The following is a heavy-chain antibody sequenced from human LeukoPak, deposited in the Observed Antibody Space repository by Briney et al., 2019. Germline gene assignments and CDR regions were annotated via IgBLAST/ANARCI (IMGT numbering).Heavy chain of an antibody. Sequence: GGSLRLSCAASGFTFSSYAMHWVRQAPGKGLEWVAVISYDGSNKYYADSVKGRFTISRDNSKNTLYLQMNSLRAEDTAVYYCARGWGGKQWVRGRERTYYYYYYMDVWGKGTTVTISS. D-gene: IGHD3-10*01. CDR3: ARGWGGKQWVRGRERTYYYYYYMDV. V-gene: IGHV3-30*14. J-gene: IGHJ6*03. CDR1: GFTFSSYA. CDR2: ISYDGSNK.